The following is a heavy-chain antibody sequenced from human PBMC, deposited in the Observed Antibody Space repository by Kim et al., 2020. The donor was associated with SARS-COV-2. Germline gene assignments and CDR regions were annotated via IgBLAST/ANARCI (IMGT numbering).Heavy chain of an antibody. CDR1: GDRVSSNSAA. Sequence: SQTLSLTCAISGDRVSSNSAAWNWIRQSPSRGLEWLGRTYYRSKWYNDYAVSVKSRITINPDTSKNQFSLQLNSVTPEDTAVYYCARGRGSGPAVTPTFDYWGQGTLVTVSS. CDR3: ARGRGSGPAVTPTFDY. D-gene: IGHD2-2*01. V-gene: IGHV6-1*01. J-gene: IGHJ4*02. CDR2: TYYRSKWYN.